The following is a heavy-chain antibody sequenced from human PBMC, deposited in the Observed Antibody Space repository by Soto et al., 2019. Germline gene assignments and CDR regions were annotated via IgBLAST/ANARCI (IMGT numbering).Heavy chain of an antibody. J-gene: IGHJ6*02. CDR1: GFTFSGSA. V-gene: IGHV3-73*01. CDR3: TLALPYYDFWSDGMDV. D-gene: IGHD3-3*01. Sequence: EVQLAESGGGLVQPGGSLKLSCAASGFTFSGSAMHWVRQASGKGLQWVGRIRSKANSYATAYAASVKGRFTISRDDSKNTAYLQMNSLKTEDTAVYYCTLALPYYDFWSDGMDVWGQGTTVTVSS. CDR2: IRSKANSYAT.